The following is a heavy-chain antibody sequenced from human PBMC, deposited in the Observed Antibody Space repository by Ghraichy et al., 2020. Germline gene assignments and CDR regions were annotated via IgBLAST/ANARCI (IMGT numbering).Heavy chain of an antibody. J-gene: IGHJ2*01. Sequence: GESLNISCVASGLTVSANYMSWVRQAPGKGLEWVSVIYSGATTTYYAGSVKGRFTISRDNSKNTLYLQMNNLRVEDTALYYCARRIDWYFDLWGRGTLVTVSS. CDR1: GLTVSANY. CDR2: IYSGATTT. CDR3: ARRIDWYFDL. D-gene: IGHD2-15*01. V-gene: IGHV3-53*01.